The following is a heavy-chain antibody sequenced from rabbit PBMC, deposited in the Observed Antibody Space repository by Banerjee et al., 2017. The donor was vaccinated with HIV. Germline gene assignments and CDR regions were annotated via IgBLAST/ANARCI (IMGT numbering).Heavy chain of an antibody. V-gene: IGHV1S40*01. J-gene: IGHJ4*01. CDR1: GIDFSSYYY. Sequence: QQLEESGGDLVKPGASLTLTCTASGIDFSSYYYMCWVRQAPGKGLEWIGCIYTGGSGFTYYASWAKGRFTISKTSSTTVTLQMTSLTAADTATYFCARGDNNYWDYFNLWGPGTLVTVS. D-gene: IGHD1-1*01. CDR3: ARGDNNYWDYFNL. CDR2: IYTGGSGFT.